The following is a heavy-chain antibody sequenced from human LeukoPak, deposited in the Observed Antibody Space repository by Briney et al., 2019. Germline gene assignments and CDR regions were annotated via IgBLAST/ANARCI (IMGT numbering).Heavy chain of an antibody. CDR2: INTDGSST. CDR1: GFTFSNYW. CDR3: ARVMDYGGSSPFDY. D-gene: IGHD4-23*01. V-gene: IGHV3-74*01. Sequence: GGSLRLSCAASGFTFSNYWMHWVRQAPGKGLVWVSRINTDGSSTTYADSVKGRFTISRGDAKNTVYLQMNSLRAEDTAVYYCARVMDYGGSSPFDYWGQGTLVTVSS. J-gene: IGHJ4*02.